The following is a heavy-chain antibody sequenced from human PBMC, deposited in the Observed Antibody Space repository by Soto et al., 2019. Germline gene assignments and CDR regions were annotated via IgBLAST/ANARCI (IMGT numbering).Heavy chain of an antibody. D-gene: IGHD3-10*01. CDR1: GFTFSSYA. Sequence: EVQLLESGGGLVQPGGSLRLSCAASGFTFSSYAMWWVRQAPGKGLECVSAISGGGETTYYSDSLKGRVSISRDNSKNTLYLQMNSLRAEDTAVYYCAFNSGSGSYYFDYWGXGTL. CDR2: ISGGGETT. CDR3: AFNSGSGSYYFDY. V-gene: IGHV3-23*01. J-gene: IGHJ4*02.